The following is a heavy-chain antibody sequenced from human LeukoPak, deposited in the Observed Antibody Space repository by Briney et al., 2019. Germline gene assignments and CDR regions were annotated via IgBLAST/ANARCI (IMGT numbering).Heavy chain of an antibody. V-gene: IGHV4-34*01. D-gene: IGHD3-10*01. CDR2: INHSGST. CDR1: GGSFSGYY. CDR3: ARGRRITMARGVIIPYYYYYMDV. J-gene: IGHJ6*03. Sequence: SETLSLTCAVYGGSFSGYYWSWIRQPPGKGLEWIGEINHSGSTNYNPSLKSRVTISVDTSKNQFSLKLSSVTAADTAVYYCARGRRITMARGVIIPYYYYYMDVWGKGTTVTVSS.